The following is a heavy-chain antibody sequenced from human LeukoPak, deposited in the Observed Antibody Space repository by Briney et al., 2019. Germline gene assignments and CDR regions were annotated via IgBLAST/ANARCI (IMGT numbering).Heavy chain of an antibody. D-gene: IGHD3-16*01. J-gene: IGHJ4*02. V-gene: IGHV3-33*01. CDR1: GFTFSSYG. CDR2: IWYDGSNK. Sequence: GGSLRLSCAASGFTFSSYGMHWVRQAPGKGLEWVAVIWYDGSNKYYADSVKGRFTISRDNSKNTLYLQMNSLRAEDTAVYYCARSSLGGPGSGREVYFDYWGQGTLVTVSS. CDR3: ARSSLGGPGSGREVYFDY.